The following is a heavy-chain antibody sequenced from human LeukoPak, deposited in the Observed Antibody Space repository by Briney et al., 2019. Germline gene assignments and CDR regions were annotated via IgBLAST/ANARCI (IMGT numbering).Heavy chain of an antibody. Sequence: SETLSLTCAVYGGSFSGYYWSWIRQPPGKGLEWIGEINHSGSTNYNPSLKSRVTISVDTSKNQFSLKLSSVTAADTAVYYCARFGGKKALGWGQGTLVTVSS. CDR3: ARFGGKKALG. CDR2: INHSGST. V-gene: IGHV4-34*01. CDR1: GGSFSGYY. D-gene: IGHD3-10*01. J-gene: IGHJ4*02.